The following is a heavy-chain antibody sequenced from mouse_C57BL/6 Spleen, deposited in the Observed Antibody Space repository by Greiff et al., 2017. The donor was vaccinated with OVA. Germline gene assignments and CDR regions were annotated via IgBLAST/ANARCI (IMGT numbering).Heavy chain of an antibody. Sequence: QVQLQQPGAELVKPGASVKLSCKASGYTFTSYWMQWVKQRPGQGLEWIGEIDPSDSYTNYNQKFKGKATLTVDTSSSTAYMQRSSLTSEDSAVYYCARYYDGSGDYAMDYWGQGTSVTVSS. V-gene: IGHV1-50*01. CDR2: IDPSDSYT. CDR3: ARYYDGSGDYAMDY. CDR1: GYTFTSYW. D-gene: IGHD1-1*01. J-gene: IGHJ4*01.